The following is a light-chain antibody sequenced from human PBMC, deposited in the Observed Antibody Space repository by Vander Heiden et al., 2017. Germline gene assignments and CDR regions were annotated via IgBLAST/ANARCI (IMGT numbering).Light chain of an antibody. Sequence: NFKLTQPHSVSEAPGKTVTISGTASSGSIASNYVQWYQQRPGSAPTTVIYEDKYRPSGVPDRFSGSIDSSSNSASLTISGLKTEDEGDYFCQTYDSNNWVFGGGTKLTVL. CDR1: SGSIASNY. CDR3: QTYDSNNWV. CDR2: EDK. J-gene: IGLJ3*02. V-gene: IGLV6-57*02.